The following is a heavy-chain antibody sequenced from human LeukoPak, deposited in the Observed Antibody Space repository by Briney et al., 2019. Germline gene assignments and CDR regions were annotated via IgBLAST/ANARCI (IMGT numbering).Heavy chain of an antibody. CDR3: ARVGALSSSWLLY. CDR2: ISSGGSTI. V-gene: IGHV3-48*04. CDR1: GFTFSSYW. J-gene: IGHJ4*02. Sequence: GGSLRLSCAASGFTFSSYWMSWVRQAPGKGLEWVSTISSGGSTIYYADSVKGRFTISRDNAKNSLVLQMNSLRAEDTAVYYCARVGALSSSWLLYWGQGTLVTVSS. D-gene: IGHD6-13*01.